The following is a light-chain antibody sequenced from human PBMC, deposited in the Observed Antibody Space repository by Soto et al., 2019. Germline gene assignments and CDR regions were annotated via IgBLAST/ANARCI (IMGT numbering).Light chain of an antibody. CDR1: QSISDW. J-gene: IGKJ2*01. Sequence: DIQMTQSPSTLSASVGDRVTITCRASQSISDWLAWYQQIPGRAPKLLIYDASTLQSGVPSRFSGRGSGTEFILTISGLQPDDSATYYCQEDKSATFGQGTKLQIK. CDR3: QEDKSAT. CDR2: DAS. V-gene: IGKV1-5*01.